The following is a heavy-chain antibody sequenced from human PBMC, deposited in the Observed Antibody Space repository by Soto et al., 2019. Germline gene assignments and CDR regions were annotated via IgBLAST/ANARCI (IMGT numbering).Heavy chain of an antibody. CDR2: ISGYNGNT. CDR1: GYTFANHG. CDR3: ARDQGGSYYVAIDS. D-gene: IGHD1-26*01. J-gene: IGHJ4*02. Sequence: QVRLVQSGAEVKKPGASVKVSCKASGYTFANHGISWVRQAPGQGLQWMGWISGYNGNTNYPQKVQGRVTMTTDTSTSTAYMELTSLTSDDTAVYYWARDQGGSYYVAIDSWGQGTLVTVSS. V-gene: IGHV1-18*04.